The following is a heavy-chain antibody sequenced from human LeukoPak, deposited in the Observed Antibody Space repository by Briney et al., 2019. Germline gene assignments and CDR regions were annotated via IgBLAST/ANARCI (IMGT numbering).Heavy chain of an antibody. CDR3: VRDANNRDGHGFYSFDD. V-gene: IGHV1-2*02. J-gene: IGHJ4*02. CDR1: GYAFTNFY. CDR2: INYDSGGT. Sequence: GASVKVSCKASGYAFTNFYIHWVRQAPGECLEWMGWINYDSGGTNHAQKFQDRVTMTRDMSISTVYMEVRGLTSDDTAMYFCVRDANNRDGHGFYSFDDWGQGTLVAVSS. D-gene: IGHD1/OR15-1a*01.